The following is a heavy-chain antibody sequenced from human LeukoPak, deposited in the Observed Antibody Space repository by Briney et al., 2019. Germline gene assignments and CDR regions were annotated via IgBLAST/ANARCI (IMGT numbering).Heavy chain of an antibody. D-gene: IGHD3-22*01. J-gene: IGHJ6*03. CDR3: ARGWINYDSYYYYMDV. CDR2: INHSGST. CDR1: GGSFGGYY. V-gene: IGHV4-34*01. Sequence: SETLSLTCAVYGGSFGGYYWSWIRQPPGKGLEWIGEINHSGSTNYNPSLKSRVTISVDTSKNQFSLKLSSVTAADTAVYYCARGWINYDSYYYYMDVWDKGTTVTVSS.